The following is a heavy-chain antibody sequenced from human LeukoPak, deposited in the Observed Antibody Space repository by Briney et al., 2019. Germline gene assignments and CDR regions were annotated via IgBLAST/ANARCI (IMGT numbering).Heavy chain of an antibody. D-gene: IGHD3-3*01. Sequence: GRSLTLSCAASGFTFSGYGMHWVRQAPGKGLEWVAIISYDGSNKYYADSVKGRFTISRDNSKNTVDLQMNSLRAEDTAVYYCARRGAGGNYYFDYWGQGTL. CDR1: GFTFSGYG. CDR3: ARRGAGGNYYFDY. J-gene: IGHJ4*02. CDR2: ISYDGSNK. V-gene: IGHV3-30*03.